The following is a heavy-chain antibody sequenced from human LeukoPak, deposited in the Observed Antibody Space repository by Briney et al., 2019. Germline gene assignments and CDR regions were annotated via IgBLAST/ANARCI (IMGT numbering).Heavy chain of an antibody. V-gene: IGHV4-59*04. CDR2: IYYSGST. CDR3: AKTYYYDPFDF. Sequence: KASETLSLTCTVSGGSISYYYWTWIRQPLGKGLEWIGNIYYSGSTYYNPSLKSRVTISVDTSKNQFSLKLSSVTAADTAVYYCAKTYYYDPFDFWGQGTLVTVSS. J-gene: IGHJ4*02. CDR1: GGSISYYY. D-gene: IGHD3-22*01.